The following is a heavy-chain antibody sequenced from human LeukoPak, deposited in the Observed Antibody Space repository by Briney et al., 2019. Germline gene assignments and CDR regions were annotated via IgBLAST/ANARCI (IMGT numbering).Heavy chain of an antibody. CDR1: GGSISSYY. D-gene: IGHD6-13*01. CDR3: ARGEVPGIAAAGYDY. Sequence: PSETLSLTCTVSGGSISSYYWSWIRQPPGKGLEWIGYIYYSGSTNYNPSLKSRVTISVDTSKDQFSLKLSSVTAADTAVYYCARGEVPGIAAAGYDYWGQGTLVTVSS. V-gene: IGHV4-59*01. J-gene: IGHJ4*02. CDR2: IYYSGST.